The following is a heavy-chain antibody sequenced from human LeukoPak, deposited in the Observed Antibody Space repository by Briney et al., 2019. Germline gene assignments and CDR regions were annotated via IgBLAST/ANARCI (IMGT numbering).Heavy chain of an antibody. V-gene: IGHV3-43*02. CDR3: ARDLVRGVNYYYYGMDV. Sequence: GGSLRLSCAASGFTFDDYAIDWVRQAPGKGLKWVSLISGDGDSTFYADSVKGRFTISRDNSKNTLYLQMNRLRAEDTAVYYCARDLVRGVNYYYYGMDVWGQGTTLTLSS. D-gene: IGHD3-10*01. CDR2: ISGDGDST. J-gene: IGHJ6*02. CDR1: GFTFDDYA.